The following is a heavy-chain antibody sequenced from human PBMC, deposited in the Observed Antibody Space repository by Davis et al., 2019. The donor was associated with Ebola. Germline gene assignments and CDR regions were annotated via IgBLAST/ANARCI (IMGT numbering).Heavy chain of an antibody. CDR1: GFPFSHYG. J-gene: IGHJ1*01. CDR2: IWNHGNDW. CDR3: ATTSVAGNSPQH. D-gene: IGHD6-19*01. V-gene: IGHV3-33*01. Sequence: GGSLRLSCAASGFPFSHYGMHWVRQAPGKGLDWVAGIWNHGNDWLYADSVRGRFTISRDNSKNTLYLHMNTLRPDDTAVYYCATTSVAGNSPQHWGRGTLVTVSS.